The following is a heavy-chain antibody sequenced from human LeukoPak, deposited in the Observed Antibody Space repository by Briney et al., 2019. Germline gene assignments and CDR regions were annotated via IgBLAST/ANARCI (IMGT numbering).Heavy chain of an antibody. CDR2: IYTSGST. Sequence: SETLSLTRTVSGGSISSSSYYWSWIRQPAGKGLEWIGRIYTSGSTNYNPSLKSRVTISVDTSKNQFSLKLSSVTAADTAVYYCARDGYSYGSDYWGQGTLVTVSS. J-gene: IGHJ4*02. CDR1: GGSISSSSYY. D-gene: IGHD5-18*01. CDR3: ARDGYSYGSDY. V-gene: IGHV4-61*02.